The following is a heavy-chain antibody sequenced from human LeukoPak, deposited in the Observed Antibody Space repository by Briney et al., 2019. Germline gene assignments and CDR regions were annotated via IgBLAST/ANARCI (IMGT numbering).Heavy chain of an antibody. J-gene: IGHJ4*02. CDR3: AIDFSGSYLDY. V-gene: IGHV1-18*01. CDR2: INAYNGNT. Sequence: SVTVSCKASGSSFTSCGINWVRQGPGQGLEWMGWINAYNGNTNYAQKLQGRDTMTTDTSTSTAYMELRSLRSDDTAVYYCAIDFSGSYLDYWGQGTLVPVSA. CDR1: GSSFTSCG. D-gene: IGHD1-26*01.